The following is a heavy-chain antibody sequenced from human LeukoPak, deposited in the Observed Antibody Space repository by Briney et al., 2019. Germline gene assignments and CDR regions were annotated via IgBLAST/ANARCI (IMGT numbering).Heavy chain of an antibody. D-gene: IGHD3-16*02. V-gene: IGHV4-59*01. CDR1: GGSLSRYY. CDR2: IYYSGST. J-gene: IGHJ4*02. Sequence: SETLSLTCTVSGGSLSRYYWSWIRQPPGKGLVCTGYIYYSGSTNYNPSLKSRVTISVDTSKNQFSLKLSSVTAADTAVYYCARARYDYVWGSYRCTDVYYFDYWGQGTLVTVSS. CDR3: ARARYDYVWGSYRCTDVYYFDY.